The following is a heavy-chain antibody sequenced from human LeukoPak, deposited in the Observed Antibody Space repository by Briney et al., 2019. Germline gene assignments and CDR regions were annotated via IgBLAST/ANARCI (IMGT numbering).Heavy chain of an antibody. V-gene: IGHV1-2*02. CDR1: GYTFTSYY. D-gene: IGHD3-22*01. Sequence: ASVKVSCKASGYTFTSYYMHWVRQAPGQGLEWMGWINPNSGGTNYAQKFQGRVTMTRDTSISTAYMELSRLRSDDTAVYYCARSDSSGFKNDYWGQGTLVTVSS. CDR3: ARSDSSGFKNDY. J-gene: IGHJ4*02. CDR2: INPNSGGT.